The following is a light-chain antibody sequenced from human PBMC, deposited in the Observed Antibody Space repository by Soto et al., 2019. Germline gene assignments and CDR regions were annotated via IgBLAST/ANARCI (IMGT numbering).Light chain of an antibody. CDR2: DAS. CDR3: HQSSSTPLT. V-gene: IGKV1-39*01. CDR1: QSVFNH. Sequence: DVQMTQSPSSLSASVGDSVTITCRASQSVFNHLSWFQQRPGKGPKLLIYDASSLHAGVPSRFSGSGYGTQFTLTIRTVQPEDAAIYYCHQSSSTPLTFGGGTRVELK. J-gene: IGKJ4*01.